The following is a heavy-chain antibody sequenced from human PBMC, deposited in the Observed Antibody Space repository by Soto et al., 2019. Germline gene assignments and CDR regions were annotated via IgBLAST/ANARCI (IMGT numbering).Heavy chain of an antibody. CDR1: GGSISSGGYY. CDR2: IYYSGST. J-gene: IGHJ6*02. D-gene: IGHD3-3*01. V-gene: IGHV4-31*03. CDR3: ARVPTWSGYLFRYYYGMDV. Sequence: PSDTLSLTCTVSGGSISSGGYYWSWIRQHPGKGLEWIGYIYYSGSTYYNPSLKSRVTISVDTSKNQFSLKLSSVTAADTAVYYCARVPTWSGYLFRYYYGMDVWGQGTTVTVSS.